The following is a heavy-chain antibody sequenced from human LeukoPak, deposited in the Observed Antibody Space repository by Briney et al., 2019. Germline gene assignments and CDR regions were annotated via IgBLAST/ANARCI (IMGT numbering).Heavy chain of an antibody. Sequence: SETLSLTCTVSGGSISSGGYYWSRIRQHPGKGLEWIGYIYYSGSTYYNPSLKSRVTISVDTSKNQFSLKLSSVTAADTAVYYCARVLYSGSYSSFDYWGQGTLVTVSS. CDR1: GGSISSGGYY. J-gene: IGHJ4*02. CDR2: IYYSGST. D-gene: IGHD1-26*01. CDR3: ARVLYSGSYSSFDY. V-gene: IGHV4-31*03.